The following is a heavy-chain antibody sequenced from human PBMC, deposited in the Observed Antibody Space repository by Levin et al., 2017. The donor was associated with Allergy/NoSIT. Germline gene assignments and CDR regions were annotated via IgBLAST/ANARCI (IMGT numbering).Heavy chain of an antibody. CDR1: GFTFSNYG. J-gene: IGHJ4*02. Sequence: SGGSLRLSCAASGFTFSNYGMHWVRQAPGKGLEWVAIISYDGNNNNYGDSVKGRFTISRDNSKNTLYLQMNSLRAEDTAVYYCAKERAKTTFFDYWGQGTLVTVSS. CDR3: AKERAKTTFFDY. CDR2: ISYDGNNN. V-gene: IGHV3-30*18. D-gene: IGHD1-14*01.